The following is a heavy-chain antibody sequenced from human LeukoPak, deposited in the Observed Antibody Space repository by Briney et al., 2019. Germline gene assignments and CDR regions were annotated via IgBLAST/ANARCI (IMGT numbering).Heavy chain of an antibody. CDR2: VHLDGRT. J-gene: IGHJ6*02. D-gene: IGHD2-2*02. CDR1: GGFFSGYY. V-gene: IGHV4-34*10. CDR3: ATAPILRGEGGEHYKYGMDV. Sequence: SETLSLTCAVYGGFFSGYYWSWIRQPPGKGLEWIGEVHLDGRTNYNPSLESRLTMSVDVSENQVSLKLTSVTAADTAVYYCATAPILRGEGGEHYKYGMDVWGQGTTVIVSS.